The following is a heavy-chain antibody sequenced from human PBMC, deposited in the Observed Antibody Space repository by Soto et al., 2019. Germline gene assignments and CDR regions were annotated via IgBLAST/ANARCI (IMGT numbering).Heavy chain of an antibody. CDR2: IYPGDSDT. CDR1: GYTFTGYW. J-gene: IGHJ4*02. Sequence: PGESLKISCQGSGYTFTGYWIGWVRQMPGKGLEWMGIIYPGDSDTRYSPSFQGQVTISADKSINTAYLQWSSLKASDTAMYYCVVQRKLPWVNYWGQGTLVTVSS. CDR3: VVQRKLPWVNY. V-gene: IGHV5-51*01. D-gene: IGHD5-18*01.